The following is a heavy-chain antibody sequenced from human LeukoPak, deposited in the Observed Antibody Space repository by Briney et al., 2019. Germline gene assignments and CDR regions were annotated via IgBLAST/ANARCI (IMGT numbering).Heavy chain of an antibody. CDR2: IKQAESER. Sequence: GGSLRLSCAGSGFSISNYWMSWVRQAPGKGLEWVANIKQAESERFYVDSVKDRFIISRENAENSVYLQMNSLRDEDTAVYYCARGRFNSGWGMHVWGQGTTVIVSS. J-gene: IGHJ6*02. D-gene: IGHD3-3*01. V-gene: IGHV3-7*01. CDR1: GFSISNYW. CDR3: ARGRFNSGWGMHV.